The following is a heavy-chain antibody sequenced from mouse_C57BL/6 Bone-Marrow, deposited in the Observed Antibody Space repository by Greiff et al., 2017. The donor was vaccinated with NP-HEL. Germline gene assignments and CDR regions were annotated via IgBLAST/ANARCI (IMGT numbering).Heavy chain of an antibody. CDR1: GYTFTSYW. CDR3: ARGGYSNYVFAY. D-gene: IGHD2-5*01. J-gene: IGHJ3*01. V-gene: IGHV1-59*01. CDR2: IDPSDSYT. Sequence: QVQLQQPGAELVRPGTSVKLSCKASGYTFTSYWMHWVKQRPGQGLEWIGVIDPSDSYTNYNQQFKGKATMTVDTSSSTAYMQLSSLTSEDSAVYYWARGGYSNYVFAYGGQGTVVTVTA.